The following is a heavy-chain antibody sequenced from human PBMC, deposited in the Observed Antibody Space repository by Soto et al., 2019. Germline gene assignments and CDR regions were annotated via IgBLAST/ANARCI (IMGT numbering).Heavy chain of an antibody. V-gene: IGHV3-21*01. CDR3: AREALGYCSGGSCYFDY. CDR1: GFTFSSYS. D-gene: IGHD2-15*01. CDR2: ISSSSSYI. Sequence: GGSLRLSCAASGFTFSSYSMNWVRQAPGKGLEWVSSISSSSSYIYYAASVKGRFTISRDNAKNSLYLQMNSLRAEDTAVYYCAREALGYCSGGSCYFDYWGQGTLVTVSS. J-gene: IGHJ4*02.